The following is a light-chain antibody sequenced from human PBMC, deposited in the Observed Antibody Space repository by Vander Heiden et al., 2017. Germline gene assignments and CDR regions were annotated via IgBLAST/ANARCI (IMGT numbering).Light chain of an antibody. Sequence: EIVLTQSPGTLSLSPGERATLSCRASQSVSSSYLAGDQQKPGQAPRLLIYGSSSRATGLKHRSSGSGSGTDFTRISSRMEPEDFEAGDCQHQGTFGQGTKMEIK. CDR2: GSS. V-gene: IGKV3-20*01. CDR1: QSVSSSY. J-gene: IGKJ2*01. CDR3: QHQGT.